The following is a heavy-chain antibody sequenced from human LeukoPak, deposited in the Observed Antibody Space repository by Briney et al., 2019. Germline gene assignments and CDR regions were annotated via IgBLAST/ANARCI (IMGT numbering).Heavy chain of an antibody. CDR3: ARGRATDY. CDR2: IKQDGSEK. V-gene: IGHV3-7*01. Sequence: GGSLRLSCAASGFTFSSYGMHWVRQAPGKGPEWVANIKQDGSEKYYVDSVKGRFTISRDNAKNSLYLQMNSLRAEDTAVYYCARGRATDYWGQGTLVTVSS. J-gene: IGHJ4*02. D-gene: IGHD1-26*01. CDR1: GFTFSSYG.